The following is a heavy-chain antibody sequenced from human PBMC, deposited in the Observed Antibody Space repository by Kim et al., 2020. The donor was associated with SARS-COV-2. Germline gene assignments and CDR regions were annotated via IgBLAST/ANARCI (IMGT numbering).Heavy chain of an antibody. CDR2: DGSNK. CDR3: ARDPQSY. Sequence: DGSNKYYADSVKGRFTISRDNSKNTLYLQMNSLRAEDTAVYYCARDPQSYWGQGTLVTVSS. J-gene: IGHJ4*02. V-gene: IGHV3-33*01.